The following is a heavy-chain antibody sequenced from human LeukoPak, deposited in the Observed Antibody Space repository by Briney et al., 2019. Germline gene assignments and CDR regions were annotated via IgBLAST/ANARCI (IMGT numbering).Heavy chain of an antibody. CDR3: AKDGGYSYGYGIDY. V-gene: IGHV3-20*03. J-gene: IGHJ4*02. CDR1: GFTFDNSG. Sequence: PGGSLRLSYEASGFTFDNSGMSWVRQVPGKGLEWVSGINWNGGSTGYADSVKDRFTISRDNARNSLFLQMHSLRAEDTAVYYCAKDGGYSYGYGIDYWGQGTLVTVSS. CDR2: INWNGGST. D-gene: IGHD5-18*01.